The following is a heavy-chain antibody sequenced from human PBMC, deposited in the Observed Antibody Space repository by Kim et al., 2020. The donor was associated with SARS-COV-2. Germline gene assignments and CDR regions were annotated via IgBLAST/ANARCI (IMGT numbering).Heavy chain of an antibody. CDR3: ARESLGEGY. Sequence: GSTSYAKKFQGRVTMTRDTSTSTVYMELSSLRSEDTAVYYCARESLGEGYWGQGTLVTVSS. CDR2: GST. V-gene: IGHV1-46*01. J-gene: IGHJ4*02.